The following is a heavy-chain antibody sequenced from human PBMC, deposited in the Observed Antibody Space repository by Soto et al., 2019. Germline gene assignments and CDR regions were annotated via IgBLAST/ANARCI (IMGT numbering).Heavy chain of an antibody. Sequence: QVQLVQSGAEVKKPGASVKVSCKASGYTFASYAISWMRQAPGQGLEWMGWISAYNGNTNYAQKLQGRVTMTTDTSTSTAYMDRRGLSSDETAVYYCARDPPPPDYRGHGTRVTVSS. J-gene: IGHJ4*01. CDR1: GYTFASYA. V-gene: IGHV1-18*01. CDR2: ISAYNGNT. CDR3: ARDPPPPDY.